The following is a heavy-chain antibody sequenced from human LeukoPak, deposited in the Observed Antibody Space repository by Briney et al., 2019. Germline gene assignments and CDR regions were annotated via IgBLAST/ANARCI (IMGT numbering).Heavy chain of an antibody. CDR2: IWYDGSNK. CDR3: ARDTAMVTDYYYYGMDV. CDR1: GFTFSSYG. J-gene: IGHJ6*02. V-gene: IGHV3-33*01. D-gene: IGHD5-18*01. Sequence: AGGSLRLSCAASGFTFSSYGMHWVRQAPGKGLEWVAVIWYDGSNKYYADSVKGRFTISRDNSKNTLYLQMNSLRAEDTAVYYCARDTAMVTDYYYYGMDVWGQGTTVTVSS.